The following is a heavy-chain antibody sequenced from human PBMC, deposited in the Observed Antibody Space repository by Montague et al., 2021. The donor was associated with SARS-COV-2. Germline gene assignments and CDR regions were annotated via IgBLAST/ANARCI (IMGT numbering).Heavy chain of an antibody. V-gene: IGHV4-59*01. J-gene: IGHJ6*03. CDR2: IHYSGRT. CDR3: ARVVGDYDFWSGQYYYYYYMDV. D-gene: IGHD3-3*01. Sequence: SETLSLTCTVSGGSLSSYYWSWIRQPPGKGLEWIGYIHYSGRTNFNPSLMSRVTISVDTSKNQFSLKLSSVTAADTAVYSCARVVGDYDFWSGQYYYYYYMDVWGKGTTVTVSS. CDR1: GGSLSSYY.